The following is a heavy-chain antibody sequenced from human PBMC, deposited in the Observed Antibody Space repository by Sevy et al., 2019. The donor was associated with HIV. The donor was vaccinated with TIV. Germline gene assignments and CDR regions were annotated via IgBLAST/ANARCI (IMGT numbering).Heavy chain of an antibody. CDR1: GFSFSYYG. D-gene: IGHD1-26*01. Sequence: GGSLRLSCTGSGFSFSYYGIHWVRHAPGKGLDWVALISHDGINEYYADSVKGRFTISRDNSKNTVYLEMNRLRNEDTAIYFCANAYSGSYSHSYLYALDVWDQGTTVTVSS. J-gene: IGHJ6*02. V-gene: IGHV3-30*18. CDR3: ANAYSGSYSHSYLYALDV. CDR2: ISHDGINE.